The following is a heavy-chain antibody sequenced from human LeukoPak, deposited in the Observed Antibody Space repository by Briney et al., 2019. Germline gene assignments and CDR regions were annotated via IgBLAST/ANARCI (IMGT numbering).Heavy chain of an antibody. V-gene: IGHV1-46*01. CDR2: INPSGGST. J-gene: IGHJ6*02. CDR3: ARGLYDGMDV. Sequence: ASVTVSCKASGYTFTSYYMHWVRQAPGQGLEWMGIINPSGGSTSYAQKFQGRVTMARDTSPTTVYMELSSLRSEDTAVYYCARGLYDGMDVWGQGTTVTVSS. CDR1: GYTFTSYY.